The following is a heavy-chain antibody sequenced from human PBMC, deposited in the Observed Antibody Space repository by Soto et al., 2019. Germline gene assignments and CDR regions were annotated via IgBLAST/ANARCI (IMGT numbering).Heavy chain of an antibody. D-gene: IGHD6-13*01. J-gene: IGHJ4*02. V-gene: IGHV1-3*01. CDR3: ATANSWLVTDY. Sequence: QVQLVQSGAEVKKPGASVKVSCKASGYTFTSYGMHWVRQAPGQRLEWMGWINAGNGNTKYSQKFQARVTITRDTSASTAYMELSSLRSEDTAVYYCATANSWLVTDYWGQGTLVTVSS. CDR1: GYTFTSYG. CDR2: INAGNGNT.